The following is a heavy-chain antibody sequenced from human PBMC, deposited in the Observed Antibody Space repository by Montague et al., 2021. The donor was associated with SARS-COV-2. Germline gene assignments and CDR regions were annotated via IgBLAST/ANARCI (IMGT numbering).Heavy chain of an antibody. J-gene: IGHJ6*02. CDR3: ASGRMVPYSSSWTTLYYYYGMDV. CDR2: TYYRTKWYN. V-gene: IGHV6-1*01. Sequence: CAISGDSVASNSAAWNWIRQSPSRGIELLGSTYYRTKWYNDYAVSVKSRITINPDTSKNQFSLQLNSVTPEDTAVYYCASGRMVPYSSSWTTLYYYYGMDVWGQGTTVTVSS. D-gene: IGHD6-13*01. CDR1: GDSVASNSAA.